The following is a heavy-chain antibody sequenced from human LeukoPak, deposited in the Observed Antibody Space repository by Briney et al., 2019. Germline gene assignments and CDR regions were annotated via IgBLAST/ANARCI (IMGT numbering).Heavy chain of an antibody. D-gene: IGHD3-3*01. V-gene: IGHV3-15*01. CDR1: GFTFSNAW. CDR2: IKSKTDGGTT. J-gene: IGHJ4*02. Sequence: GGSLRLSCAASGFTFSNAWTSWVRQAPGKGLEWVGRIKSKTDGGTTDYAAPVKGRFTISRDDSKNTLYLQMNSLKTEDTAVYYCTTGGSGRRFLEWLLFDYWGQGTLVTVSS. CDR3: TTGGSGRRFLEWLLFDY.